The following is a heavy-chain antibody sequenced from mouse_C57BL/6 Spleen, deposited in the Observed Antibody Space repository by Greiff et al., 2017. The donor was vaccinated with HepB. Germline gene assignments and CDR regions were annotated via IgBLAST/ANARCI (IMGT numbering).Heavy chain of an antibody. CDR3: AVDYDDGYFDY. CDR2: IDPEDGET. J-gene: IGHJ2*01. Sequence: EVMLVESGAELVKPGASVKLSCTASGFNFKDYYMHWVKQRTEQGLEWIGRIDPEDGETKYAPKFQGKATITADTSSNTAYLQLSSLTSEDTAVYYCAVDYDDGYFDYWGQGTTLTVSS. D-gene: IGHD2-4*01. CDR1: GFNFKDYY. V-gene: IGHV14-2*01.